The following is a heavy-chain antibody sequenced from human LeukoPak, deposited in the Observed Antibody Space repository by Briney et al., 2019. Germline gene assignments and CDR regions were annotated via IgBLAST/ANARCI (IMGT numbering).Heavy chain of an antibody. CDR2: ISRSGKNT. D-gene: IGHD3-3*01. V-gene: IGHV3-23*01. CDR3: AKVLPIYFSSSSWFDP. CDR1: GFIFSSYA. J-gene: IGHJ5*02. Sequence: PGGSLRLSCAASGFIFSSYAMSWVRQAPGKGLEWVSAISRSGKNTYYADSVKGRFTISRDNSNNTLYLQMNSLRAEDTAVYYCAKVLPIYFSSSSWFDPWGQGTLVTVSS.